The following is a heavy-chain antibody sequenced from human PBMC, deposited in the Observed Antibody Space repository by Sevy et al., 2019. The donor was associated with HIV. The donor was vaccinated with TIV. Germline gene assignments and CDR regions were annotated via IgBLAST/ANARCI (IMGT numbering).Heavy chain of an antibody. J-gene: IGHJ2*01. V-gene: IGHV4-59*12. D-gene: IGHD3-9*01. CDR1: GASITSYY. CDR2: VNHTGTT. CDR3: ARARRRPLVVDSNWYFDV. Sequence: WETLSLTCAVSGASITSYYWNWIQQSPGKALEWIAYVNHTGTTSYNPSLKSRVSTSLDTSRSQFSLTMYSVTAADTAIYYCARARRRPLVVDSNWYFDVWGRGTLVTVSS.